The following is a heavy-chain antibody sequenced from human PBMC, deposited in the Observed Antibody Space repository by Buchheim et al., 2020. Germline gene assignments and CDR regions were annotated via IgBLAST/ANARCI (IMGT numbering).Heavy chain of an antibody. CDR2: IDYSGST. CDR3: ARLEGGERGEPFDY. Sequence: QLQLQESGPGLVKPSETLSLTCTVSGGSISSSSYYWGWIRQPPGKGLEWIGSIDYSGSTYYNPSLKSRVTISVDTSKNQFSLKLSSVTAADTAVYYCARLEGGERGEPFDYWGQGTL. CDR1: GGSISSSSYY. J-gene: IGHJ4*02. V-gene: IGHV4-39*01. D-gene: IGHD1-1*01.